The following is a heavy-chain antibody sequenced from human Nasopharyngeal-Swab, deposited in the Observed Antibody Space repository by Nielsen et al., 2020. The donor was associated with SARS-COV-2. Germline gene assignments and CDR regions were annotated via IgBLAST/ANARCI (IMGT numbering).Heavy chain of an antibody. CDR2: ISSSSSYI. V-gene: IGHV3-21*01. CDR1: GFTFSSYS. D-gene: IGHD6-6*01. J-gene: IGHJ6*02. CDR3: ARYIIAARPLYYYYGMDV. Sequence: GESLKISCAASGFTFSSYSMNWVRQAPGKGLEWVSSISSSSSYIYYADSVKGRFTISRENAKNSLYLQMNSLRAEDTAVYYCARYIIAARPLYYYYGMDVWGQGTTVTVSS.